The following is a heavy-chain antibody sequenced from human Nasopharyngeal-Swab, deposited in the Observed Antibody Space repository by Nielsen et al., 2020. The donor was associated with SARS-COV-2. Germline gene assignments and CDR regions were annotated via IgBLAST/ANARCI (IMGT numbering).Heavy chain of an antibody. J-gene: IGHJ4*02. V-gene: IGHV3-13*05. D-gene: IGHD3-10*01. CDR3: ARGNSAGYYFDY. Sequence: GESLKISCAASGFTFSSYDMHWVRQATGKGLEWVSAIGTAGDPYYPGPVKGRFTISRENAKNSLYLQMNSLRAGDTAVYYCARGNSAGYYFDYWGQGTLVTVSS. CDR1: GFTFSSYD. CDR2: IGTAGDP.